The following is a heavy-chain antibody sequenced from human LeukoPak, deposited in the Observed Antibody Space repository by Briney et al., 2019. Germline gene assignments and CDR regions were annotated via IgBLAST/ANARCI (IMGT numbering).Heavy chain of an antibody. CDR3: ARGGMVRGKGPFDP. D-gene: IGHD3-10*01. CDR1: GGSISSGDYY. Sequence: SQTLSLTRTVSGGSISSGDYYWSWIRQPPGKGLEWIGYIYYSGSTYYNPSLKSRVTISVDTSKNQFSLKLSSVTAADTAVYYCARGGMVRGKGPFDPWGQGTLVTVSS. CDR2: IYYSGST. V-gene: IGHV4-30-4*01. J-gene: IGHJ5*02.